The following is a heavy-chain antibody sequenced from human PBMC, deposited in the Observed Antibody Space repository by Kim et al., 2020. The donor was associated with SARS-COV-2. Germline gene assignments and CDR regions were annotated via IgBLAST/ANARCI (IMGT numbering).Heavy chain of an antibody. J-gene: IGHJ3*02. Sequence: SETLSLTCTVSGGSISSYYWSWIRQPPGKGLEWIGYIYYSGSTNYNPSLKSRVTISVDTSKNQFSLKLSSVTAADTAVYYCARGLRVYCSGGSCPTFDIWGQGTMVTVSS. CDR1: GGSISSYY. CDR2: IYYSGST. V-gene: IGHV4-59*01. D-gene: IGHD2-15*01. CDR3: ARGLRVYCSGGSCPTFDI.